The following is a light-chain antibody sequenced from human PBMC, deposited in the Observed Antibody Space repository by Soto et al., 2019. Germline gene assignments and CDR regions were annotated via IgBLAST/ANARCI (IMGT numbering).Light chain of an antibody. CDR3: QQYYSYPRMT. CDR1: QGISSY. Sequence: AIRMTQSPSSFSASTGDRVTITCRASQGISSYLAWYQQKPGKAPKLLIYAASTLQSGVPSRFSGSGSGTDFTIPISCLQSEDFATFYCQQYYSYPRMTFGQGPKVEIK. J-gene: IGKJ1*01. V-gene: IGKV1-8*01. CDR2: AAS.